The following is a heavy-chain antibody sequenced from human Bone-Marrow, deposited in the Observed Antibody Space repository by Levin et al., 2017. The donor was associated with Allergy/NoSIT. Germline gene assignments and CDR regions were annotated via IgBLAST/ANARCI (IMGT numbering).Heavy chain of an antibody. CDR2: IYPADSTT. D-gene: IGHD2-15*01. J-gene: IGHJ4*02. CDR3: ASLQGYCRGGSCYADY. Sequence: GESLKISCKASGYSFTTYWIGWVRQMPGKGLEWMGLIYPADSTTRYSPSFQGQVTISADKSLSSAYLQWSSLNASDTALYYCASLQGYCRGGSCYADYWGQGTLVTVSS. V-gene: IGHV5-51*01. CDR1: GYSFTTYW.